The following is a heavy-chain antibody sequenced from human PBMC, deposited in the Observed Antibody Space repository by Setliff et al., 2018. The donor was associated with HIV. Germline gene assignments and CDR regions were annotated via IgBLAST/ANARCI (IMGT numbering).Heavy chain of an antibody. D-gene: IGHD1-7*01. CDR2: ITGSSDTI. V-gene: IGHV3-48*03. Sequence: GGSLRLSCAASGFTFSSYEMDWFRPAPGKGLEWVSYITGSSDTIYYADSVKGRFTISRDNAKNSLYLQMNTLRAEDTAVYYCAREGITGTTLHPYWGQGTLVTVS. CDR3: AREGITGTTLHPY. J-gene: IGHJ4*02. CDR1: GFTFSSYE.